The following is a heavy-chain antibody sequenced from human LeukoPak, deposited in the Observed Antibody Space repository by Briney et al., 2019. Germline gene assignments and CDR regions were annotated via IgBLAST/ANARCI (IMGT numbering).Heavy chain of an antibody. CDR3: AREGLEGDY. V-gene: IGHV3-30-3*01. CDR2: ISYDGSNK. J-gene: IGHJ4*02. D-gene: IGHD6-6*01. CDR1: GFTFSSYW. Sequence: PGGSLRLSCAASGFTFSSYWMSWVRQVPGKGLEWVAVISYDGSNKYYADSVKGRFTTSRDNSKNTLYLQMNSLRAEDTAVYYCAREGLEGDYWGQGTLVTVSS.